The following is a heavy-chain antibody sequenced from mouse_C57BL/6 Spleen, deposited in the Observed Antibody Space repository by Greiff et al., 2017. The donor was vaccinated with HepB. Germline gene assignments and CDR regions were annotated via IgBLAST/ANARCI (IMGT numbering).Heavy chain of an antibody. CDR2: ISYSGST. Sequence: DVMLVESGPGMVKPSQSLSLTCTVTGYSITSGYDWHWIRHFPGNKLEWMGYISYSGSTNYNPSLKSRISITHDTSKNHFFLKLNSVTTEDTATYDCARDGYYVGWYFDVWGTGTTVTVSS. CDR3: ARDGYYVGWYFDV. D-gene: IGHD2-3*01. V-gene: IGHV3-1*01. CDR1: GYSITSGYD. J-gene: IGHJ1*03.